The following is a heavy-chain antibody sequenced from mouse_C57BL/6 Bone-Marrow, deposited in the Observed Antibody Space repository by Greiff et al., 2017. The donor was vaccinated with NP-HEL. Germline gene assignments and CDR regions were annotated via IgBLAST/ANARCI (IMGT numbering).Heavy chain of an antibody. CDR1: GYTFTDYN. D-gene: IGHD2-1*01. CDR3: ARRGGNYRGVFAY. Sequence: VQLKESGPELVKPGASVKIPCKASGYTFTDYNMDWVKQSHGKSLEWIGDINPNNGGTIYNQKFKGKATLTVDKSSSTAYMELRSLASEDAAVYYCARRGGNYRGVFAYWGQGTLVTVSA. CDR2: INPNNGGT. V-gene: IGHV1-18*01. J-gene: IGHJ3*01.